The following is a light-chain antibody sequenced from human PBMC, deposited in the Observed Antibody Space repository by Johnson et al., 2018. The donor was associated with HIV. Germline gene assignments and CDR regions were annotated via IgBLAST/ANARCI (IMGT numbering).Light chain of an antibody. V-gene: IGLV1-51*02. CDR1: SSNIGNNY. CDR2: ENN. CDR3: GTWDSSLRAYV. Sequence: QSMLTQPPSVSAASGQKVTISCSGSSSNIGNNYVSWYQQLPGTAPKLLIYENNKRPSGIPDRLSGSKSGTSATLGITGLQSGDEADYYCGTWDSSLRAYVFGTGTKVTVL. J-gene: IGLJ1*01.